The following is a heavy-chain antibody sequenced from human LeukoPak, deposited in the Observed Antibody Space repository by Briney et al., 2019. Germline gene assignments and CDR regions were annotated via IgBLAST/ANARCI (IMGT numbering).Heavy chain of an antibody. Sequence: PGGSLRLSCAASGFTFSSYAMSWVRQAPGKGLEWVSAISGSGGSTYYADSVKGRFTISRDNSKNTLYLQMNSLRAEDTAVYYCAKVFGGFTFGRYFDYWGQGTLVTGSS. CDR3: AKVFGGFTFGRYFDY. V-gene: IGHV3-23*01. CDR1: GFTFSSYA. J-gene: IGHJ4*02. CDR2: ISGSGGST. D-gene: IGHD3-16*01.